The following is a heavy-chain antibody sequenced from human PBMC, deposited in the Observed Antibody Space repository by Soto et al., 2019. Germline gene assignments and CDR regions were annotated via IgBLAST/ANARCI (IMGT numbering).Heavy chain of an antibody. V-gene: IGHV3-74*01. Sequence: GGSLRLSCAASGFTFSSYWMHWVRQDSGKGLVWVSRISSDGSSTNYADSVKGRFTTSRDNAKNTLFLEMNSLRAEDTSVYYGGRESSTINSSFDYWGQGALVTVSS. CDR1: GFTFSSYW. D-gene: IGHD3-9*01. J-gene: IGHJ4*02. CDR2: ISSDGSST. CDR3: GRESSTINSSFDY.